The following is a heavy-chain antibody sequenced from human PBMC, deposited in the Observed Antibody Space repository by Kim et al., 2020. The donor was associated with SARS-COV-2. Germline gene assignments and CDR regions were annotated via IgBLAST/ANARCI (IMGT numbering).Heavy chain of an antibody. J-gene: IGHJ3*02. CDR3: ASFGDYYDSSGYYDAFDI. Sequence: GGSLRLSCAASGFTFSSYWMSWVRQAPGKGLEWVANIKQDGSEKYYVDSVKGRFTISRDNAKNSLYLQMNSLRAEDTAVYYCASFGDYYDSSGYYDAFDIWGQGTMVTVSS. D-gene: IGHD3-22*01. CDR2: IKQDGSEK. V-gene: IGHV3-7*03. CDR1: GFTFSSYW.